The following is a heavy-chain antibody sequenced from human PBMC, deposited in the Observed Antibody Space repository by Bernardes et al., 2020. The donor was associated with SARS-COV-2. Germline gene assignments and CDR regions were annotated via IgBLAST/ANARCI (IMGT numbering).Heavy chain of an antibody. V-gene: IGHV4-34*01. J-gene: IGHJ4*02. Sequence: SETLSLTCVVYGGSFSDYYCNWIRQPPGKGLEWIGEINHSGSTNYNPSLKSRVTITVDTSNNQFSLRLSPVTAADTAMYYCARLGSGSYYPFDYWGQGTLVTVSS. CDR1: GGSFSDYY. CDR3: ARLGSGSYYPFDY. D-gene: IGHD3-10*01. CDR2: INHSGST.